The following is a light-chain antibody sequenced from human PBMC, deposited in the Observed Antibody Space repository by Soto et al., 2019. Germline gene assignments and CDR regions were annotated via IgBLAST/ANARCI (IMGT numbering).Light chain of an antibody. J-gene: IGKJ2*01. CDR1: QSVSSSY. V-gene: IGKV3-20*01. Sequence: EIVLTQSPGTLSLSPGERATLSCRASQSVSSSYLAWYQQKPGQAPRLLIYGASSRATGIPDRFSGSGSGTDFTLTISRLEPEDFAVYHCQQYGNSPSFGQGTKLEI. CDR2: GAS. CDR3: QQYGNSPS.